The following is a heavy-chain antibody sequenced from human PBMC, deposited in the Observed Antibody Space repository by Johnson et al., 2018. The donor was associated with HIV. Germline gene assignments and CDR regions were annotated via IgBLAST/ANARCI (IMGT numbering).Heavy chain of an antibody. CDR1: GFTFSDSY. V-gene: IGHV3-11*04. CDR3: ASGAAVAGNAFDI. CDR2: ISSGGSGM. Sequence: QVQLVESGGGLVRPGESLRLSCVASGFTFSDSYMNWIRQAPGKGLEWIAYISSGGSGMNYADSVKGRFTVSRDNAKKSLYLQMNSLRAEDTAVYYCASGAAVAGNAFDIWGQGTMVTVSS. J-gene: IGHJ3*02. D-gene: IGHD6-19*01.